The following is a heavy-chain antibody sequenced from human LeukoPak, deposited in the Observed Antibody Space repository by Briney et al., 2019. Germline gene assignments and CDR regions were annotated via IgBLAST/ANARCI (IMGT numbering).Heavy chain of an antibody. V-gene: IGHV3-7*01. Sequence: QAGGPLRLSCADSGFTFSSYWMSGVRRTPGKGLEWVANMKQDGSEKYYVDSVKGRFTISRDNAKNSLYLQMNSLRAEDTAVYYCARDRSDILTGYNDAFDIWGQGTMVTVSS. D-gene: IGHD3-9*01. CDR1: GFTFSSYW. CDR2: MKQDGSEK. CDR3: ARDRSDILTGYNDAFDI. J-gene: IGHJ3*02.